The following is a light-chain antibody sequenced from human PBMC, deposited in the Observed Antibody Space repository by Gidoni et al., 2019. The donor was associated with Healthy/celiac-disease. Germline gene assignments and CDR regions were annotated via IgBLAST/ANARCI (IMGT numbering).Light chain of an antibody. Sequence: QSVLTQPPSVSGAPGQRVTISCTGSSSNIGAGYDVHWYQQLPGTAPKLLIYSNSNRPSGVPDRFSGSKSGTSASLAITGLQAEDEADYYCQSYDSSLSGYVVFGGGTKLTAL. CDR3: QSYDSSLSGYVV. V-gene: IGLV1-40*01. CDR2: SNS. CDR1: SSNIGAGYD. J-gene: IGLJ2*01.